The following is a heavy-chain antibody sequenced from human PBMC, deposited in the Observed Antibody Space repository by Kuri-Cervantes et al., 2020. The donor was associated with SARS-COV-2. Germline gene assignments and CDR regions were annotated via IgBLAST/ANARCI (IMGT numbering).Heavy chain of an antibody. V-gene: IGHV4-4*08. CDR1: GGSISSYY. CDR2: IYTSGST. D-gene: IGHD1-1*01. J-gene: IGHJ5*02. CDR3: ARDLPTNWTDIWFDP. Sequence: SETLSLTCTVSGGSISSYYWSWIRQPPGKGLEWVGYIYTSGSTNYNPSLKSLVTISIDASKNKFSLKLNSVTAADTAVYYCARDLPTNWTDIWFDPWGQGTLVTVSS.